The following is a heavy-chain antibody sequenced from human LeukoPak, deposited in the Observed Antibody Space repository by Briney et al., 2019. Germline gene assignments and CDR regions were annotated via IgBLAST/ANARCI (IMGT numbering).Heavy chain of an antibody. D-gene: IGHD2-15*01. CDR1: GFTFSSYW. V-gene: IGHV3-7*03. Sequence: GGSLRLSCAASGFTFSSYWMSWVRQAPGKGLEWVANIKQDGSEKYYVDSVKGRFTISRDNAKNSLYLQMNSLKTEDTAVYYCTTAYRLGSCSGGSCYRDYWGQGTLVTVSS. J-gene: IGHJ4*02. CDR3: TTAYRLGSCSGGSCYRDY. CDR2: IKQDGSEK.